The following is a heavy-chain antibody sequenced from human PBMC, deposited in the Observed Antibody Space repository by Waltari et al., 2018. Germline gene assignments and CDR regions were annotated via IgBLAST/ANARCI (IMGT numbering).Heavy chain of an antibody. Sequence: QVQLPDSGPGLVKPSATLSLTCPVSGGSIRRYYWSWIRQPPGTGLEWIGYIYYSGSTNYNPARKSGEAISVDTSKNQLDLKLSSVTAAETAVYYCERDGRAKTYSGSSYDAFDIWGQGTMVTVSS. CDR2: IYYSGST. D-gene: IGHD1-26*01. CDR1: GGSIRRYY. J-gene: IGHJ3*02. CDR3: ERDGRAKTYSGSSYDAFDI. V-gene: IGHV4-59*01.